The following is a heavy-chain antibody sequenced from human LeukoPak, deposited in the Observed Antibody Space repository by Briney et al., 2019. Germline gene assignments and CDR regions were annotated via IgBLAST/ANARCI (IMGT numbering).Heavy chain of an antibody. CDR2: ISYDGSNK. J-gene: IGHJ6*02. CDR1: GFTFSSYA. CDR3: ARAISGELRYYYGMDV. D-gene: IGHD1-26*01. Sequence: GRSLRLSCAASGFTFSSYAMHWVRQAPGKGLEWVAVISYDGSNKYYADSVKGRFTISRDNSKNTLYLQMNSLRAEDTAVYYCARAISGELRYYYGMDVWGQGTTVTVSS. V-gene: IGHV3-30*04.